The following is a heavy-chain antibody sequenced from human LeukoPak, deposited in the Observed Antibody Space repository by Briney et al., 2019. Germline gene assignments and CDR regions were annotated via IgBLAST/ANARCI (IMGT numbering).Heavy chain of an antibody. J-gene: IGHJ4*02. CDR2: IGTAGDT. CDR3: ARVEGYSSSWSYDY. Sequence: GGSLRLSCAASGFTFSSYDMHWVRQATGKGLEWVSAIGTAGDTYYPGSVKGRFTISRENAKNSLYLQMNSLRAGDTAVYYCARVEGYSSSWSYDYWGQGTLVTVSS. CDR1: GFTFSSYD. D-gene: IGHD6-13*01. V-gene: IGHV3-13*01.